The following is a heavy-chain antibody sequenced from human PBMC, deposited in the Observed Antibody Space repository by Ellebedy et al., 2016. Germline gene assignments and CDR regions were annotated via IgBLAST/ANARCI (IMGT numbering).Heavy chain of an antibody. J-gene: IGHJ5*02. CDR1: GYSFTTYW. CDR2: IYPGDSDT. CDR3: ARCLASHQDNNWFDP. Sequence: GESLKISCKASGYSFTTYWIGWVRQMPGKGLEWMGIIYPGDSDTRYSPSFQGQVTISADKSISTAYLQWSSLKASDTAMYYCARCLASHQDNNWFDPWGQGTLVTVSS. D-gene: IGHD3-3*02. V-gene: IGHV5-51*01.